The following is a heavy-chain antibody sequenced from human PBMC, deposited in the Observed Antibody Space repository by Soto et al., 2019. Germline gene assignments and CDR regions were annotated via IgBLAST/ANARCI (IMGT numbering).Heavy chain of an antibody. CDR2: ISSSGSTI. CDR3: ARVRNYQLLFYWFDP. D-gene: IGHD2-2*01. Sequence: AAAGFASSDYYVSWSRQAPGKGLEWVSYISSSGSTIYYADSVKGRYTIYRDNAKNSLYLQMNSLRAEDTAVYYCARVRNYQLLFYWFDPWGQGTLVTVPS. V-gene: IGHV3-11*01. J-gene: IGHJ5*02. CDR1: GFASSDYY.